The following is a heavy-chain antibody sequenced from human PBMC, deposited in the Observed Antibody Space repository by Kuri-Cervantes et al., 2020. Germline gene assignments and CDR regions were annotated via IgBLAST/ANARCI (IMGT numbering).Heavy chain of an antibody. CDR2: IYYSGST. V-gene: IGHV4-31*03. D-gene: IGHD3-10*01. CDR3: AREGWFGELLFFDL. CDR1: GGSISSGGYY. Sequence: SETLSLTCTISGGSISSGGYYWSWIRQHPGKGLEWIGYIYYSGSTYYNPSLESRVTISVDTSKNQFSLKLGSVTAADTAVYYCAREGWFGELLFFDLWGRGTLVTVSS. J-gene: IGHJ2*01.